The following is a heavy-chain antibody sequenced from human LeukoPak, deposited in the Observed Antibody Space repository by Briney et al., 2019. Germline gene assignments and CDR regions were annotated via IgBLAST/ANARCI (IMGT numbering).Heavy chain of an antibody. V-gene: IGHV1-46*01. CDR1: GYTFTSYY. CDR3: ARVLNGYNIRDYFDY. Sequence: ASVKVSCKASGYTFTSYYIHWVRQAPGQGLEWMGLINPSGGSTNCAQKFQGRVTMTRDTSTSTVYMELSSLRSDDTAVYYCARVLNGYNIRDYFDYWGQGTLVTVSS. D-gene: IGHD5-24*01. J-gene: IGHJ4*02. CDR2: INPSGGST.